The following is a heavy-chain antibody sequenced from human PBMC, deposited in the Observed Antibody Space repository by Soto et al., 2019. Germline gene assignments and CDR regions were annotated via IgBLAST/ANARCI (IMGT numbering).Heavy chain of an antibody. D-gene: IGHD3-22*01. CDR1: GGSISSYY. Sequence: PSETLSLTCTVSGGSISSYYWSWIRQPPGKGLEWIGYIYYSGSTNYNPSLKSRVTISVDTSKNQFSLKLSSVTAADTAVYYCARLMRYYDSSGYPYEWWFDPWGQGTLVTVSS. V-gene: IGHV4-59*08. J-gene: IGHJ5*02. CDR3: ARLMRYYDSSGYPYEWWFDP. CDR2: IYYSGST.